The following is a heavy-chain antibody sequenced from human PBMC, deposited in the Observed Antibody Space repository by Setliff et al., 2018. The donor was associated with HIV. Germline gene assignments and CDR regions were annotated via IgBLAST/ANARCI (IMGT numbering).Heavy chain of an antibody. V-gene: IGHV4-34*01. CDR2: INHSGST. CDR1: GGSFSGYY. Sequence: PSETLSLTCAVYGGSFSGYYWSWIRQPPGKGLECIGEINHSGSTNHNPSLKSRVTISVDTSKKQFSLRLSSVTAADTAVYYCASCIFGDYARYFDLWGRGTLVTVSS. J-gene: IGHJ2*01. D-gene: IGHD4-17*01. CDR3: ASCIFGDYARYFDL.